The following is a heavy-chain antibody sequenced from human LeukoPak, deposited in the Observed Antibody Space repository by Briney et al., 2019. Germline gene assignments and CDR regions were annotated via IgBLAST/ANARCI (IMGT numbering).Heavy chain of an antibody. CDR1: GFTFGDYA. Sequence: NPGGSLRLSCTASGFTFGDYAMSWFRQAPGKGLEWVGFIRSKAYGGTTEYAASVKGRFTISRDDSKSIAYLQMNSLKTEDTAVYYCTRAEGSGNEDDAFDIWGQGTMVTVSS. CDR2: IRSKAYGGTT. CDR3: TRAEGSGNEDDAFDI. J-gene: IGHJ3*02. V-gene: IGHV3-49*05. D-gene: IGHD3-3*01.